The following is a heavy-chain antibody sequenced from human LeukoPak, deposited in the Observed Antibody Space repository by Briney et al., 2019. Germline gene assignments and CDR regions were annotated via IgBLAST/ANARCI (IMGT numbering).Heavy chain of an antibody. V-gene: IGHV3-21*01. CDR1: GFTFSSYG. Sequence: GGTLRLSCAASGFTFSSYGMSWVRQAPGKGLEWVSSISSSSSYIYYADSVKGRFTISRDNAKNSLYLQMNSLRAEDTAVYYCARENPYCSGGSCYLGYWGQGTLVTVSS. J-gene: IGHJ4*02. CDR2: ISSSSSYI. CDR3: ARENPYCSGGSCYLGY. D-gene: IGHD2-15*01.